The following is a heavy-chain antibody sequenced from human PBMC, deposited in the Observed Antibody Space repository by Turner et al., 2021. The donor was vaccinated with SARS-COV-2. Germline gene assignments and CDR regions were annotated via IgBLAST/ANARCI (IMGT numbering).Heavy chain of an antibody. CDR3: ARQVSILGRWLAPFDS. D-gene: IGHD6-19*01. CDR1: SGSISSSAYY. Sequence: QLQLQESGPGLVKPSATLSLTCTVSSGSISSSAYYWGWIRQPPGKGLEWIGSFFYSGSTYYSPSIKSRITISVDTSKNQFSLNLSSVTAADTAVYYCARQVSILGRWLAPFDSWGQGTLVTVSS. V-gene: IGHV4-39*01. J-gene: IGHJ4*02. CDR2: FFYSGST.